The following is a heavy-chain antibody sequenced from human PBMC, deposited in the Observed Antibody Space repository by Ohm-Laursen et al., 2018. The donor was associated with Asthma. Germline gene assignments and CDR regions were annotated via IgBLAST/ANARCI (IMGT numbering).Heavy chain of an antibody. CDR1: GGSVSSGSYY. CDR2: IYYSGST. D-gene: IGHD3-10*01. V-gene: IGHV4-61*01. CDR3: ARAPYYYGSGSYGSHNWFDP. Sequence: GTLSLTCTVSGGSVSSGSYYWSWIRQPPGKGLEWIGYIYYSGSTNYNPSLKSRVTISVDTSKNQFSLKLSSVTAADTAVYYCARAPYYYGSGSYGSHNWFDPWGQGTLVTVSS. J-gene: IGHJ5*02.